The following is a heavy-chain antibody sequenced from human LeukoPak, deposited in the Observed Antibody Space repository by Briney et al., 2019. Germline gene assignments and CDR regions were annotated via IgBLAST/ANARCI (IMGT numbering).Heavy chain of an antibody. Sequence: ASVKVSCKASGYTFTGYGISWVRQAPGQGLEWMGWINPNSGGTNYAQKFQGRVTMTRATSISTAYMELTRLRSDDTAVYYCATLGVITIFGVITNDAFDIWGQGTMVTVSS. J-gene: IGHJ3*02. CDR2: INPNSGGT. CDR3: ATLGVITIFGVITNDAFDI. V-gene: IGHV1-2*02. D-gene: IGHD3-3*01. CDR1: GYTFTGYG.